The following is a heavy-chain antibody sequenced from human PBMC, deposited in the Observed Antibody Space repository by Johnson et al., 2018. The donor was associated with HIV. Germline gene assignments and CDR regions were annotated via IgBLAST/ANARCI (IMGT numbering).Heavy chain of an antibody. V-gene: IGHV3-66*01. D-gene: IGHD3-22*01. CDR3: ARDRRYYDSSGYYHDAFDI. CDR2: IYSGGRT. Sequence: VESGGGLVQPGGSLRLSCAASGFTVSSNYMSWVRQAPGKGLEWVSVIYSGGRTYYADSVKGRFTISRDNSKNTLYLQMNSLRAEDTAVYFCARDRRYYDSSGYYHDAFDIWGQGTMVTVSS. J-gene: IGHJ3*02. CDR1: GFTVSSNY.